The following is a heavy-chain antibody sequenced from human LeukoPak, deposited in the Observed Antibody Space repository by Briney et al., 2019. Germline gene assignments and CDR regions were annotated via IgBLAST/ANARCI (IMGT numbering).Heavy chain of an antibody. J-gene: IGHJ4*02. V-gene: IGHV4-4*02. Sequence: PSETLSLTCAVSGASISSNNWWWSWVRQPPGKGLEWIGEIYHSGSTNYNPSLKSRVTMSVDKSKNQFSLRLTSVTAADTAVYYCARGPPVWNSNYYFDYWGQGSLVTVSS. CDR1: GASISSNNW. CDR3: ARGPPVWNSNYYFDY. D-gene: IGHD1-1*01. CDR2: IYHSGST.